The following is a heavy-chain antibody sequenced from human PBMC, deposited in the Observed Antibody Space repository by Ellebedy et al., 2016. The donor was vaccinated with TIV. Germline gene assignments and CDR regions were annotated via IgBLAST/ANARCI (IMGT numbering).Heavy chain of an antibody. CDR1: GGSISSSDYY. Sequence: SETLSLXCTVSGGSISSSDYYWTWIRQPPGKGLEWIGSIYYSGSAFYNPSLKSRVTISVDTSKNQFSLKLSSVTAADTAFYYWARRGGGGTDYWGQGTLVTVSS. CDR2: IYYSGSA. D-gene: IGHD3-16*01. V-gene: IGHV4-39*01. J-gene: IGHJ4*02. CDR3: ARRGGGGTDY.